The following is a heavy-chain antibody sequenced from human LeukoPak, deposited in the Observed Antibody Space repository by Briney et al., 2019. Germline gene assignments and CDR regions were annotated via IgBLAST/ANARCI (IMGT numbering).Heavy chain of an antibody. CDR3: AKRGVVIRVILVGFHKAAYYFDS. D-gene: IGHD3-22*01. V-gene: IGHV3-23*01. CDR1: GITLSNYG. Sequence: GGSLRLSCAVSGITLSNYGMSWVRQAPGKGLEWVAGISDSGGSTSYADSVKGRFTISRDNPKNTLYLQMNSLRAEDTSVYFCAKRGVVIRVILVGFHKAAYYFDSWGQGALVTVSS. J-gene: IGHJ4*02. CDR2: ISDSGGST.